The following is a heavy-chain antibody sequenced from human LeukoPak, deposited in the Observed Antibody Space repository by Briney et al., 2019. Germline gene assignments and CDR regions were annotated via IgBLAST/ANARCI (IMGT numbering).Heavy chain of an antibody. CDR1: GFTFDDYG. D-gene: IGHD3-22*01. V-gene: IGHV3-20*04. CDR2: INWNGGST. J-gene: IGHJ4*02. Sequence: GGSLRLSCAASGFTFDDYGMSWVRQAPGKGLEWVSGINWNGGSTGYADSVKGRFTISRDNAKNSLYLQMNSLRAEDTALYYCAARHYYDSTLDYWGQGTLVTVSS. CDR3: AARHYYDSTLDY.